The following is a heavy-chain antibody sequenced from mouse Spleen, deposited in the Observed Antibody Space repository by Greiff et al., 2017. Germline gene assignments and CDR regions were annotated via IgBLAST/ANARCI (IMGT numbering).Heavy chain of an antibody. CDR1: GFTFSDYG. Sequence: EVMLVESGGGLVKPGGSLKLSCAASGFTFSDYGMHWVRQAPEKGLEWVAYISSGSSTIYYADTVKGRFTISRDNAKNTLFLQMTSLRSEDTAMYYCARPSLGYFDVWGAGTTVTVSS. J-gene: IGHJ1*01. CDR2: ISSGSSTI. CDR3: ARPSLGYFDV. V-gene: IGHV5-17*01.